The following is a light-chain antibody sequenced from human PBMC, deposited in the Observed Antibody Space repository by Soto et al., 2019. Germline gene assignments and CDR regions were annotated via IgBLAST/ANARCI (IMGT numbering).Light chain of an antibody. CDR3: QVWDTYTLSGV. J-gene: IGLJ3*02. CDR1: NIETKG. Sequence: SYELTQPPSVSVAPGQTASITCGGDNIETKGVHWYQRKPGQAPILVVYDDTDRPSGIADRFSGSNSGNTATLTISRFEAGDEADYYCQVWDTYTLSGVFGGGTQLTVL. V-gene: IGLV3-21*02. CDR2: DDT.